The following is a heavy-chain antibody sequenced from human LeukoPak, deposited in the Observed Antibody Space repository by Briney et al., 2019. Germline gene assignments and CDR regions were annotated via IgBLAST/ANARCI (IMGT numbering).Heavy chain of an antibody. CDR2: ISSSGNTK. CDR3: ARDLTSVPTR. J-gene: IGHJ4*02. V-gene: IGHV3-48*02. CDR1: GFTFSSHS. D-gene: IGHD4-17*01. Sequence: GGSLRLSCAASGFTFSSHSMSWVRQAPGKGLEWVSYISSSGNTKHYVDSVKGRFTISRDNAKNSVCLQMNSLRDEDTAVYYCARDLTSVPTRWGQGTLVTVSS.